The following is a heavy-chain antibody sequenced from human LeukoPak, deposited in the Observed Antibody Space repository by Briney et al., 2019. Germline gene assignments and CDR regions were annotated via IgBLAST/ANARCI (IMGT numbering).Heavy chain of an antibody. CDR1: GYNFANYW. CDR2: IYPDDSDT. CDR3: ARLSPGVGATADY. D-gene: IGHD1-26*01. J-gene: IGHJ4*02. V-gene: IGHV5-51*01. Sequence: GESLKISCKVSGYNFANYWIGWVRQMPGKGLEWMGIIYPDDSDTRYSPSFRGQATISADKSISVAYLQWSSLKASDTAMYYCARLSPGVGATADYWGQGTLVTVSS.